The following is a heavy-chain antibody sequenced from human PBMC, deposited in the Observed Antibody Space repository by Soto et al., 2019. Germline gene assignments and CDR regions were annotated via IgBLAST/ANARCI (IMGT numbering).Heavy chain of an antibody. CDR2: INTNTGNP. CDR1: GYTFTSYA. V-gene: IGHV7-4-1*01. J-gene: IGHJ6*02. D-gene: IGHD5-12*01. CDR3: AKAQAPGGEWLRLGHGMDV. Sequence: ASVKVSCKASGYTFTSYAMNWVRQAPGQGLEWMGWINTNTGNPTYAQGFTGRFVFSLDTSVSTAYLQICSLKAEDTALYYCAKAQAPGGEWLRLGHGMDVWGQGTTVTVSS.